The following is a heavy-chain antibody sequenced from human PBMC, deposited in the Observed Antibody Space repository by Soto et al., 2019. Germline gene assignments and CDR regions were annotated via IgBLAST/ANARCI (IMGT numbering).Heavy chain of an antibody. CDR3: ARRPYSSSSYNWFDP. D-gene: IGHD6-6*01. J-gene: IGHJ5*02. CDR2: INHSGST. Sequence: PSETLSLTCAVYGGSFSGYYWSWIRQPPGKGLEWIGEINHSGSTNYNPSLKSRVTISVDTSKNQFSLKLSSVTAADTAVYYCARRPYSSSSYNWFDPWGQGTLVTVSS. CDR1: GGSFSGYY. V-gene: IGHV4-34*01.